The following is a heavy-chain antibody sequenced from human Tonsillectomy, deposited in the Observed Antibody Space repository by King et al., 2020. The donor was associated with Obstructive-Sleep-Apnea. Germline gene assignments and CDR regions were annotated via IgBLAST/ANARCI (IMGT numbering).Heavy chain of an antibody. CDR1: GGTFSSYA. CDR3: ARGSVAAAGTAYYYYYGMDV. CDR2: IIPIFGTA. Sequence: VQLVQSGAEVKKPGSSVKVSCKASGGTFSSYAISWVRQAPGQGLEWMGGIIPIFGTAHYAQKFQGRVTITADESTSTAYMGLSSLRSEDTAVYYCARGSVAAAGTAYYYYYGMDVWGQGTTVTVSS. J-gene: IGHJ6*02. D-gene: IGHD6-13*01. V-gene: IGHV1-69*01.